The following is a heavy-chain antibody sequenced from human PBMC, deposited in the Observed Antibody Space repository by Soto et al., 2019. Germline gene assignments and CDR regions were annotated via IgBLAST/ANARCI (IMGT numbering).Heavy chain of an antibody. D-gene: IGHD2-2*01. CDR3: AKDSDQLLFDYYYYGMDV. J-gene: IGHJ6*02. CDR1: GFTFSKFG. Sequence: QVQLVESGGGVVQPGGSLRLSCEASGFTFSKFGIHWVRQAPGKGLEWVAVVSYDGSFKYYADSVKGRFTISRDNSKNTLYLQMNSLTPEDTALYYCAKDSDQLLFDYYYYGMDVWGQGTTVTVSS. V-gene: IGHV3-30*18. CDR2: VSYDGSFK.